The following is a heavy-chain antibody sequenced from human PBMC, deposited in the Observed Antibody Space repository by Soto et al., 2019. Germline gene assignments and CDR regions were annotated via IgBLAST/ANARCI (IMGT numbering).Heavy chain of an antibody. CDR2: IYYSGST. CDR3: ARGPSGDKVHY. V-gene: IGHV4-30-4*08. Sequence: SETLSLTCTVSGGSISSGDYYWSWIRQHPGKGLEWIGYIYYSGSTYYNPSLKSRVTISVDTSKNQFSLKLSSVTAADTAVYYCARGPSGDKVHYWGQGALVTVSS. CDR1: GGSISSGDYY. D-gene: IGHD7-27*01. J-gene: IGHJ4*02.